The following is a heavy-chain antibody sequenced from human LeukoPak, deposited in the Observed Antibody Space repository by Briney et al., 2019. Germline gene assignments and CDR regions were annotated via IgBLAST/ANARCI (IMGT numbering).Heavy chain of an antibody. CDR3: ARDCRAVAGSFDY. CDR2: INPNRGGT. D-gene: IGHD6-19*01. Sequence: ASVKVSCKASGYTFTGYYMHWVGQAPGEGLEWMGWINPNRGGTNYAQKFQGRVTMTRATSISTAYMELSSLRSEDTAVYSCARDCRAVAGSFDYWGQGTLVTVSS. J-gene: IGHJ4*02. V-gene: IGHV1-2*02. CDR1: GYTFTGYY.